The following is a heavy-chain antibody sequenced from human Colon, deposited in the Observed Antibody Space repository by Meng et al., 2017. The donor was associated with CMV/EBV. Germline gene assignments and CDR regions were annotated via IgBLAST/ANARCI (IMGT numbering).Heavy chain of an antibody. CDR1: GFTFSTYA. CDR3: AKGTTLTTLDY. J-gene: IGHJ4*02. CDR2: ISGSGRST. D-gene: IGHD4-11*01. Sequence: GESLTISCAASGFTFSTYAMTWVRQAPGKGLEWVSGISGSGRSTYDADSVKGRFTISRDNSKNTLYLQMSSLRAEDTAVYYCAKGTTLTTLDYWGQGTLVTVSS. V-gene: IGHV3-23*01.